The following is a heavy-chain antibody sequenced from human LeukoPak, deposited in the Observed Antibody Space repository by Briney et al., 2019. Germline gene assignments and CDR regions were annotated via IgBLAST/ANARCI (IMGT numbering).Heavy chain of an antibody. Sequence: GGSLRLSCAAPGFIFSSYSMNWVRQAPGKGLEWVSYISSRSRTIYYADSVKGRFTISRDNAKNSLSLQMNSLRAEDTAVYYCARDYDIGYCSSTGCYHFDYWGQGTLVTVSS. CDR3: ARDYDIGYCSSTGCYHFDY. V-gene: IGHV3-48*01. D-gene: IGHD2-2*01. CDR2: ISSRSRTI. CDR1: GFIFSSYS. J-gene: IGHJ4*02.